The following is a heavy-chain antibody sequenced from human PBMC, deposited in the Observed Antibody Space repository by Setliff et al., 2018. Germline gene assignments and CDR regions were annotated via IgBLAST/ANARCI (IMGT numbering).Heavy chain of an antibody. V-gene: IGHV4-34*01. Sequence: SETLSLTCAVYGGSFSGYYWSWIRQPPGKGLEWIGEINHSGSTNYNPSLKSQVTMSVDTSKNQFSLKLSSVTAADTAVYYCARRSNLGATIFSGAFDIWDQGTMVTVSS. CDR2: INHSGST. J-gene: IGHJ3*02. D-gene: IGHD3-3*01. CDR1: GGSFSGYY. CDR3: ARRSNLGATIFSGAFDI.